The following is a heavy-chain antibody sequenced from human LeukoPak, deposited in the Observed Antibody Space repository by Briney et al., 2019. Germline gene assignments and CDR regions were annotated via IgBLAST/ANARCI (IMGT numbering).Heavy chain of an antibody. Sequence: SETLSLTCTVSGGSISSGSYYWSWIRQPAGKGLEWNGRIYTSGSTNYNPSLKSRVTISVDTSKNQFSLKLTSVTAADTAVYYCARVWTGYPGHYWGQGTLVTVSS. J-gene: IGHJ4*02. D-gene: IGHD3/OR15-3a*01. CDR3: ARVWTGYPGHY. V-gene: IGHV4-61*02. CDR2: IYTSGST. CDR1: GGSISSGSYY.